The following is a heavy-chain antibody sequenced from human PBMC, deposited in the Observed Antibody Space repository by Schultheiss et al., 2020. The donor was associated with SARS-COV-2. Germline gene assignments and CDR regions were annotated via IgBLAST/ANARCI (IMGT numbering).Heavy chain of an antibody. J-gene: IGHJ4*02. V-gene: IGHV4-59*01. D-gene: IGHD2-8*01. Sequence: SQTLSLTCTVFGGSISSYYWSWIRQPPGKGLEWIGYIYYSGSTNYNPSLKSRVTISVDTSKNQFSLKLSSVTAADTAVYYCARDGGTNGVRYWGQGTLVTVTS. CDR3: ARDGGTNGVRY. CDR2: IYYSGST. CDR1: GGSISSYY.